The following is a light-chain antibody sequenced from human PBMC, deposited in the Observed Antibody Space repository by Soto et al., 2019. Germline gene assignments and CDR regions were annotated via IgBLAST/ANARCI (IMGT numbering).Light chain of an antibody. J-gene: IGKJ5*01. CDR1: QSVSNNY. CDR2: GAS. CDR3: QQANSFPIT. V-gene: IGKV3-20*01. Sequence: DIVLTQSPGTLSLSPGERATLSWRASQSVSNNYLAWYQQKPGQAPRLLIYGASNRATGVPDRFSGSGSGTDFTLTITSLQPEDFATYYCQQANSFPITFGQGTRLEIK.